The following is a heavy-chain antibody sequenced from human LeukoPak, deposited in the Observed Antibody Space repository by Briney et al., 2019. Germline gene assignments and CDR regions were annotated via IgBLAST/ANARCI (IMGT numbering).Heavy chain of an antibody. CDR2: IDWDDDK. CDR1: GFSLSASGMC. V-gene: IGHV2-70*11. CDR3: ARGRHARDI. Sequence: ESGPALVKPTQTLTLTCTFSGFSLSASGMCVSWIRQPPGKALEWLARIDWDDDKYYTTSLKTWLTISKDTSKNQVVLTMTNMDPVDTATYYCARGRHARDIWGQGTMVTVSS. J-gene: IGHJ3*02.